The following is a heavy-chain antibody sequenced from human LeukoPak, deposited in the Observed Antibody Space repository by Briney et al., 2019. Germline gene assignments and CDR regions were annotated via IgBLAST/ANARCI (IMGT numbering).Heavy chain of an antibody. CDR2: IYHGGRT. D-gene: IGHD3-3*01. Sequence: SETLSLTCAVSGASIDAAGYSWNWIRQAPGKDLEWIGNIYHGGRTSYKSSLKSRVTISVDTSKNHFSLKLTSVTAADTAVYYCARHPCYDFGHDAFDLWGQGTMVTVSS. V-gene: IGHV4-30-2*01. CDR1: GASIDAAGYS. J-gene: IGHJ3*01. CDR3: ARHPCYDFGHDAFDL.